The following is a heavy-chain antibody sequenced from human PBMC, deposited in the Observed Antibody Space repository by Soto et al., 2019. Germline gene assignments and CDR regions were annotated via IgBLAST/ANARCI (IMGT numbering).Heavy chain of an antibody. CDR1: GGSFSGYY. J-gene: IGHJ4*02. D-gene: IGHD6-13*01. CDR2: INHSGST. V-gene: IGHV4-34*01. Sequence: QVQLQQWGAGLLKPSETLSLTCAVYGGSFSGYYWSWIRQPPGKGLEWIGEINHSGSTNYNPSLKSRVTISVDTYKNQFSLKQSSVTAADTAVYYCARGIRTYSSSSRQTAYFDYWGQGTLVTVSS. CDR3: ARGIRTYSSSSRQTAYFDY.